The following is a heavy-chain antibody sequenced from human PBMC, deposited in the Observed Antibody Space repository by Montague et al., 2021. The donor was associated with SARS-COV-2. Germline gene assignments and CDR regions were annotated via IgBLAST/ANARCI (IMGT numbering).Heavy chain of an antibody. V-gene: IGHV2-70*01. CDR1: GFSLTTPGVS. D-gene: IGHD2/OR15-2a*01. J-gene: IGHJ4*02. Sequence: PALVKPTQTLTLTCSFSGFSLTTPGVSVGWIRQPPGRALEWLALXXWTHDQYYSRSLGTRLTISPGTSKSQVVLTLTNVDTVDTATYYCARDRLSVFDFGGQGTRVTVSS. CDR3: ARDRLSVFDF. CDR2: XXWTHDQ.